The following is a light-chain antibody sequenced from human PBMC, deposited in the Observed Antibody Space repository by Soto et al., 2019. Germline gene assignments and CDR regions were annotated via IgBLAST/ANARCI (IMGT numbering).Light chain of an antibody. Sequence: DIQITQSPSTLCASVGDRVTITCRASQSVSSRLAWYQQKPGKAPKLRIYKASSLESGVPSRFSGSGSGTEFTLTISGMQAEEFATYDCQQYNTYWTFGQGTKVDI. CDR2: KAS. J-gene: IGKJ1*01. CDR3: QQYNTYWT. V-gene: IGKV1-5*03. CDR1: QSVSSR.